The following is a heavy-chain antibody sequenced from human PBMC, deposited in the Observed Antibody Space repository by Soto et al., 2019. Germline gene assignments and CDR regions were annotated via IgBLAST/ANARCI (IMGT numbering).Heavy chain of an antibody. CDR1: GFTFSSYW. Sequence: EVQLVESGGGLVQPGGSLRLSRAASGFTFSSYWVNWVRQAPGKGLEWVASIKQDGSEKSYVDSVKGRFTISRDNAKNSLYLQMNSLRAEDTAVYYCARDGVAAGLYFDYWGQGTLVTVSS. J-gene: IGHJ4*02. CDR2: IKQDGSEK. V-gene: IGHV3-7*01. D-gene: IGHD2-15*01. CDR3: ARDGVAAGLYFDY.